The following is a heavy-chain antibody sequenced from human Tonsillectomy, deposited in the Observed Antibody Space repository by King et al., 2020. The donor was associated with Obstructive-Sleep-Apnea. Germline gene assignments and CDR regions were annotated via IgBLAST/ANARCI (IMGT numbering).Heavy chain of an antibody. CDR2: IKQDGSEK. CDR1: GFTFSSCW. D-gene: IGHD3-10*01. V-gene: IGHV3-7*03. J-gene: IGHJ4*02. Sequence: VQLVESGGGLVQPGGSLRLSCVASGFTFSSCWMSWVRQAPGKGLEWVANIKQDGSEKYYVDSVEGRFTISRDNAKNSLYLQMNSLRAEDTAVYYCAGESPSELSFDYWGQGTLVTVSS. CDR3: AGESPSELSFDY.